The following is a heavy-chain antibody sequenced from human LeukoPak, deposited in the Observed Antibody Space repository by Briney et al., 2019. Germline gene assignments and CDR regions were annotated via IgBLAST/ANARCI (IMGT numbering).Heavy chain of an antibody. CDR2: INDSGRA. CDR1: GVSFRDFY. V-gene: IGHV4-34*01. D-gene: IGHD1-26*01. CDR3: VRVGTYFLLS. J-gene: IGHJ5*02. Sequence: PSETLSLTCAIHGVSFRDFYCSWIRQPPGKGLEWIGEINDSGRANYNPSLKSRVTISLDASKNQFSLKLSSVTAADTAVYYCVRVGTYFLLSWGQGTLVTVSS.